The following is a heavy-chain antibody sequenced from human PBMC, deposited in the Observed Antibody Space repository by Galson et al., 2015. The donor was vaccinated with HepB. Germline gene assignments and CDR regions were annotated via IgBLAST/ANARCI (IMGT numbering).Heavy chain of an antibody. CDR3: ARRSSFDC. CDR1: GDSVSSSSGA. J-gene: IGHJ4*02. V-gene: IGHV6-1*01. Sequence: ISGDSVSSSSGAWNWIRQSPSRGLEWLGRTYYRSRWYNDHAPSVKSRITINPDTSKDQFSLQLNSVTPEDTAVYYCARRSSFDCWGQGTLVSVSS. CDR2: TYYRSRWYN.